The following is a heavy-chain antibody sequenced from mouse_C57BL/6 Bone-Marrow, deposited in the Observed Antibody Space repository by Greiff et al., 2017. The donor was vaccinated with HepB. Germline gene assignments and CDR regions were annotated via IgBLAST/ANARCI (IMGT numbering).Heavy chain of an antibody. J-gene: IGHJ4*01. CDR1: GYTFTDYY. V-gene: IGHV1-26*01. Sequence: EVQLQQSGPELVKPGTSVKISCKASGYTFTDYYMNWVKQSHGKSLEWIGDINPNNGVTSYNQKFTGKATLTVDKSSSTAYMELRSLTSEDSAVYYCASRYYGTVDYWGQGTSVTVSS. D-gene: IGHD1-1*01. CDR2: INPNNGVT. CDR3: ASRYYGTVDY.